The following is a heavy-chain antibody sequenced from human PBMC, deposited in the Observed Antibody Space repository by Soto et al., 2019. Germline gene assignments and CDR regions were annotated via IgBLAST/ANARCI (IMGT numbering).Heavy chain of an antibody. D-gene: IGHD3-16*02. J-gene: IGHJ4*02. CDR3: ARGSPTIPGSYRYYFDY. V-gene: IGHV4-39*07. CDR2: IYYSGST. Sequence: PSETLSLTCTVSGGSISSSSYYWGWIRQPPGKGLEWIGSIYYSGSTYYNPSLKSRVTISVDTSKNQFSLKLSSVTAADTAVYYCARGSPTIPGSYRYYFDYWGQGTLVTVSS. CDR1: GGSISSSSYY.